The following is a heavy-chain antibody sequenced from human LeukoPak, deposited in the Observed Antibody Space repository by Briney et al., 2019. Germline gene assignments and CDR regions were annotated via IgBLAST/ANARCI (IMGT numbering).Heavy chain of an antibody. Sequence: GSLRLSCAASGFIFSSYTMHWVRRAPGKGLEWVALISYDGSNKYYADSVKGRFTISRDSSKNTLYLQLNSLRAEDTAVYYCARSPGLVGANYFDYWGQGTLVTVSS. J-gene: IGHJ4*02. D-gene: IGHD1-26*01. CDR2: ISYDGSNK. V-gene: IGHV3-30*04. CDR1: GFIFSSYT. CDR3: ARSPGLVGANYFDY.